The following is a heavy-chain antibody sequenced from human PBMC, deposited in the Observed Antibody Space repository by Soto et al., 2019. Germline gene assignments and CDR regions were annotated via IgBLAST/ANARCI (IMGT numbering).Heavy chain of an antibody. CDR3: ACIFSGGYGYGFYYYGMDV. CDR1: GGSISRGSYY. Sequence: SETRCLTCTVSGGSISRGSYYWGWIRQPPGKGLEWIGSIYYSGSTYYNPSLKSRVTISVDTSKNQFSLKLSSVTAADTAVYYCACIFSGGYGYGFYYYGMDVWGQGTTVT. J-gene: IGHJ6*02. CDR2: IYYSGST. V-gene: IGHV4-39*01. D-gene: IGHD5-18*01.